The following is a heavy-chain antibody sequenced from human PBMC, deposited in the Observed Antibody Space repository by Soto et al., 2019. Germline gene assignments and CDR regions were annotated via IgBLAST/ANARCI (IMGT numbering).Heavy chain of an antibody. Sequence: ASVKVSCKASGYTFTGYYMHWVRQAPGQGLEWMGWINPNSGGTNYAQKFQGWVTMTRDTSISTAYMELSRLRSDDTAVYYCARAVGYSWHDNYYYMDVWGKGTTVTVSS. CDR2: INPNSGGT. CDR3: ARAVGYSWHDNYYYMDV. CDR1: GYTFTGYY. V-gene: IGHV1-2*04. D-gene: IGHD1-1*01. J-gene: IGHJ6*03.